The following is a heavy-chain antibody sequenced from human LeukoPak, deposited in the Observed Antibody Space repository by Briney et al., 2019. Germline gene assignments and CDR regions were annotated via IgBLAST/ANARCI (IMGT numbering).Heavy chain of an antibody. Sequence: PGGSLRLSCAASGFTFDDYAMHWVRQAPGKGLEWVSGVSWNSGSIGYADSVKGRFTISRDNAKNSLYLQTNSLRAEDTALYYCAKDGKDYYYYYYMDVWGKGTTVTVSS. D-gene: IGHD4-23*01. CDR1: GFTFDDYA. V-gene: IGHV3-9*01. CDR2: VSWNSGSI. CDR3: AKDGKDYYYYYYMDV. J-gene: IGHJ6*03.